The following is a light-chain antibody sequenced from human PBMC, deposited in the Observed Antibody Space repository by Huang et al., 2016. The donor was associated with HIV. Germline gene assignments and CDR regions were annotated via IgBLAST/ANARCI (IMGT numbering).Light chain of an antibody. V-gene: IGKV4-1*01. CDR3: QQYYSTPPYT. J-gene: IGKJ2*01. Sequence: DIVMTQSPDSLAVSLGERATINCKSSQSVLYSSNNKNYVAWYQQKPGQPPKLLIYWASTRESGVPDRVSGSGSGPDCTLTIISLQAEDVAVYYCQQYYSTPPYTFGQGTKLEIK. CDR2: WAS. CDR1: QSVLYSSNNKNY.